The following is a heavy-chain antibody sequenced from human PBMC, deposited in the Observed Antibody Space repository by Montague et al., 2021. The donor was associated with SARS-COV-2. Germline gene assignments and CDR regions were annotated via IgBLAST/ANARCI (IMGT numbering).Heavy chain of an antibody. J-gene: IGHJ4*02. V-gene: IGHV4-59*08. CDR2: IYNSGST. D-gene: IGHD3-9*01. Sequence: SETLSLTCTVSGGSISSYYWSWNRQPQGQGQERIGNIYNSGSTNYNPPLKRRVNKSLDTSKHQFSLKLSSVTAADAAVYYCARHAFGYFDWLNEGYFDYWGPGALGSPSS. CDR1: GGSISSYY. CDR3: ARHAFGYFDWLNEGYFDY.